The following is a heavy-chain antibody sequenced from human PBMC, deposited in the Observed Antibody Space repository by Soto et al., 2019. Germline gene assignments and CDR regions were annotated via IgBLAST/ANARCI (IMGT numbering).Heavy chain of an antibody. D-gene: IGHD6-19*01. CDR3: ARFTSPPDDISGWCHSDY. J-gene: IGHJ4*02. CDR1: GFSLSTSGMC. V-gene: IGHV2-70*11. CDR2: IDWDDDK. Sequence: SGPTLVNPTQTLTLTCTFSGFSLSTSGMCVSWIRQPPGKALEWLARIDWDDDKYYSTSLKTRLTISKDTSKNQVILTMTNMDPVDTATYYCARFTSPPDDISGWCHSDYWGQGTLVTVSS.